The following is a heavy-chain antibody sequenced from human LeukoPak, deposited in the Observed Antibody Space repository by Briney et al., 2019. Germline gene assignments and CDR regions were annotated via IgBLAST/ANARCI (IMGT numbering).Heavy chain of an antibody. D-gene: IGHD1-26*01. CDR1: GYTFTSYA. V-gene: IGHV1-3*01. CDR2: INAGNGNT. CDR3: ARGGGSYTFDY. Sequence: ASVRVSCTASGYTFTSYAMHWVRQAPGQRLEWMGWINAGNGNTKYSQKFQGRVTITRDTSASTAYMELSSLRSEDTAVYYCARGGGSYTFDYWGQGTLVTVSS. J-gene: IGHJ4*02.